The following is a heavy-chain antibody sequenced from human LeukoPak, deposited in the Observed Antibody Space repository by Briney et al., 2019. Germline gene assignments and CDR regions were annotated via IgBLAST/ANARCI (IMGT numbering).Heavy chain of an antibody. V-gene: IGHV4-30-2*05. CDR2: IYHSGST. CDR1: GGSISSGGYY. D-gene: IGHD4-17*01. Sequence: SSETESLTCTVSGGSISSGGYYWSWIRQPPGKGLEWIGYIYHSGSTYYNPSLKSRVTISVDTSKNQFSLKLSSVTAADTAVYYCARAYYGDVIIDYWGQGTLVTVSS. CDR3: ARAYYGDVIIDY. J-gene: IGHJ4*02.